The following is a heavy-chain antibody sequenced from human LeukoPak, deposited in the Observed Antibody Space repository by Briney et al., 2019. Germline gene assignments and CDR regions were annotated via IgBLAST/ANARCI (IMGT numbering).Heavy chain of an antibody. Sequence: PSETLSLTCTVSGASISGYYWSWIRQPPGKGLEWIGYIYYSGNTNYNPSLKSRVTISVDTSKNQFSLRLFSVTSADTAVYYCARGPDRGSMVRGVIRYFQHWGQGTLVTVSS. J-gene: IGHJ1*01. CDR2: IYYSGNT. V-gene: IGHV4-59*01. CDR1: GASISGYY. CDR3: ARGPDRGSMVRGVIRYFQH. D-gene: IGHD3-10*01.